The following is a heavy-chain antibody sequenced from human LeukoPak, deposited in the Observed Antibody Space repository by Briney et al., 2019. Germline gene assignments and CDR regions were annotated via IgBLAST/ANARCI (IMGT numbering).Heavy chain of an antibody. Sequence: SVKVSCKASGGTFSSYAISWVRQAPGQGLEWMEGIIPIFGTANYAQKFQGRVTITADESTSTAYMELSSLRSEDTAVYYCTGSMTTVTTRQYYFDYWGQGTLVTVSS. V-gene: IGHV1-69*13. CDR3: TGSMTTVTTRQYYFDY. CDR2: IIPIFGTA. CDR1: GGTFSSYA. D-gene: IGHD4-17*01. J-gene: IGHJ4*02.